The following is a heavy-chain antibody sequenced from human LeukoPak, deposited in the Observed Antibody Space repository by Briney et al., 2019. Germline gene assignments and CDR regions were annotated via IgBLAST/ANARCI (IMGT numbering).Heavy chain of an antibody. CDR2: VSHSGGNT. V-gene: IGHV3-23*01. CDR3: AEDSGGSAWPKYFDY. D-gene: IGHD2-15*01. CDR1: GFTFINYA. Sequence: GGSLRFPCAASGFTFINYALSWVRQAPGKGPEWVSTVSHSGGNTYHADSVKGRFTISRDNSKNTLYLQMDSLRAEDTAVYYCAEDSGGSAWPKYFDYWGQGSLVTVSS. J-gene: IGHJ4*02.